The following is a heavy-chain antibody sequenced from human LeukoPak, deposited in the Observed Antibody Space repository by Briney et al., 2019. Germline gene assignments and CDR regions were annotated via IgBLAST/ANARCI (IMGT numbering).Heavy chain of an antibody. V-gene: IGHV3-21*01. CDR3: ARDSSRSTYNWFDP. CDR1: GFTFSSYS. J-gene: IGHJ5*02. CDR2: ISSSSSYI. Sequence: PGGSLRLSCAASGFTFSSYSMNWVRQAPGKGLEWVSSISSSSSYIYYADSVKGRFTISRDNAKNPLYLQMNSLRAEDTAVYYCARDSSRSTYNWFDPWGQGTLVTVSP.